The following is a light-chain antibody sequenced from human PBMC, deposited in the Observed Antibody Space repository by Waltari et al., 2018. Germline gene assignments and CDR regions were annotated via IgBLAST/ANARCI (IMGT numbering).Light chain of an antibody. J-gene: IGKJ1*01. CDR1: QSVLYNSNDKNY. CDR2: WAS. Sequence: DIVMTQSPDSLAVSLGERATINCKSSQSVLYNSNDKNYLAWYQQKPGQPPKLLINWASAREAGVPDRFSGSGSGTDFTLTISSRQAEDVAVYYCQQYYRSRTFGQGTKVEI. V-gene: IGKV4-1*01. CDR3: QQYYRSRT.